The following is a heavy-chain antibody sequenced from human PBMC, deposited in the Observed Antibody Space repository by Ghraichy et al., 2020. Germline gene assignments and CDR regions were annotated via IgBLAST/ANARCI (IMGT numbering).Heavy chain of an antibody. CDR1: GFTFSSYG. J-gene: IGHJ6*02. CDR3: ARVEYRDGYNLPFYYYGMDV. CDR2: ISYDGRNK. D-gene: IGHD5-24*01. Sequence: GGSLRLSCAASGFTFSSYGMQWVRQAPGKGLEWVAVISYDGRNKYYADSMKGRFTISRDNSKNTLYLQMNSLRPEDTAVYYCARVEYRDGYNLPFYYYGMDVWGQGTMVSVS. V-gene: IGHV3-30*03.